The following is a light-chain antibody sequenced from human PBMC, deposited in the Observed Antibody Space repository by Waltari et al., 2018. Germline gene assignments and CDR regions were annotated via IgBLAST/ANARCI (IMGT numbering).Light chain of an antibody. CDR1: QSINVY. CDR3: QQSYKTPYT. V-gene: IGKV1-39*01. J-gene: IGKJ2*01. Sequence: DIQMTQSPSSLSASVGDRVSISCRASQSINVYVDWYQQKPGKAPKLLIYGASTLQSGVPSRFSGIGSGTDFTLTISSLQPEDFASYYCQQSYKTPYTFGQGTKLEF. CDR2: GAS.